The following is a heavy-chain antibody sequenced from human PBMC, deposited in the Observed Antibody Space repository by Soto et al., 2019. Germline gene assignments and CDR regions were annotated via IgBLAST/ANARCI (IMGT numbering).Heavy chain of an antibody. Sequence: SETLSLTCTVSGGSISSGGYYWSWICQHPGKGLEWIGYIYYSGSTYYNPSLKSRVTISVDTSKNQFSLKLSSVTAADTAVYYCARGQASEYWELNWFDPWGQGTLVTVSS. D-gene: IGHD1-26*01. CDR1: GGSISSGGYY. V-gene: IGHV4-31*03. CDR3: ARGQASEYWELNWFDP. CDR2: IYYSGST. J-gene: IGHJ5*02.